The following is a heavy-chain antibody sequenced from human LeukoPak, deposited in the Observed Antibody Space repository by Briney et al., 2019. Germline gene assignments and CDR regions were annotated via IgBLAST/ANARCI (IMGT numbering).Heavy chain of an antibody. CDR2: ISGSGGST. CDR3: AKVVTNYYGSGSPNWFDP. J-gene: IGHJ5*02. D-gene: IGHD3-10*01. V-gene: IGHV3-23*01. Sequence: GGSLRLSRAAPGFTFTSYAMSWVRQAPGKGLEGVSAISGSGGSTYYADSVKGRFTISRDNSKNTLYLQMNSLRAEDTAVYYCAKVVTNYYGSGSPNWFDPWGQGTLVTVSS. CDR1: GFTFTSYA.